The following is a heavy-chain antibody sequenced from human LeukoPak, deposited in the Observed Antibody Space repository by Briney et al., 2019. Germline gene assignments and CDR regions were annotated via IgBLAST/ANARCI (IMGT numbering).Heavy chain of an antibody. Sequence: PGGSLRLSCAASGFTFSSYAVSWVRQAPGKGLEWISGISGSGGSTYSADSVKGRFTISRDNSKNTLYLQMNSLRAEDTALYYCAKDRSCTNDICHGDFDYWGQGTLVTVSS. CDR3: AKDRSCTNDICHGDFDY. D-gene: IGHD2-8*01. V-gene: IGHV3-23*01. J-gene: IGHJ4*02. CDR1: GFTFSSYA. CDR2: ISGSGGST.